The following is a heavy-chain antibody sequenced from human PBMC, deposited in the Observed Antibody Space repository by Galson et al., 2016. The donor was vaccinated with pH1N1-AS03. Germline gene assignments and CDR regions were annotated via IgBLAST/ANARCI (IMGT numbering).Heavy chain of an antibody. CDR3: AKDLFWMSAMDV. CDR2: IDSDLKT. J-gene: IGHJ6*02. Sequence: SLRLSCAASGFGVSGNAMTWVRQAPGKGLEWVSSIDSDLKTHYANSVKGRFSISKDNSKNTVYLQMDSLRAEDTALYYCAKDLFWMSAMDVWGQGTTVTVSS. V-gene: IGHV3-23*01. CDR1: GFGVSGNA. D-gene: IGHD1-1*01.